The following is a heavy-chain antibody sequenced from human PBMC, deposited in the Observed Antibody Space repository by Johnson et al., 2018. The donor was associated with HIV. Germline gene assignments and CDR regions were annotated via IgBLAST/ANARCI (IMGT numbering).Heavy chain of an antibody. CDR1: GFTFSSYA. CDR2: IRGSGGST. CDR3: AKDPYSRKDAFDI. J-gene: IGHJ3*02. Sequence: EQLLESGGGLIQPGGSLRLSCEASGFTFSSYAMSWVRQAPGKGLEWVSAIRGSGGSTYYADFVKGRFTISSDNSKNTLDLQMNSLKAEDTAVYYCAKDPYSRKDAFDIWGQGTMVTVSS. V-gene: IGHV3-23*01. D-gene: IGHD1-14*01.